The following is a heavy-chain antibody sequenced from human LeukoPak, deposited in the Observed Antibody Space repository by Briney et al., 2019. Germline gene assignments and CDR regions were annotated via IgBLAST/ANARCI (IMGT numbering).Heavy chain of an antibody. V-gene: IGHV3-74*01. CDR2: INSDGSST. Sequence: GGSLRLSCAASGFTFSSYWMRWVRQAPGKGLVWVSRINSDGSSTSYADSVKGRFTISRDNAKNTLYLQMNSLRAEDTAVYYCARGYPGIAAAGRELDYWGQGTLVTVSS. D-gene: IGHD6-13*01. CDR1: GFTFSSYW. J-gene: IGHJ4*02. CDR3: ARGYPGIAAAGRELDY.